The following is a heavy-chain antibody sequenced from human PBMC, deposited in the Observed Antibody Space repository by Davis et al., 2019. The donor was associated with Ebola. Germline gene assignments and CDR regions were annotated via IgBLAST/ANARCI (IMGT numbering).Heavy chain of an antibody. CDR3: ASGRHEWLVVVPV. D-gene: IGHD2-2*01. Sequence: GGSLRLSCAASGFTFSYYGMHWVRQAPGKGLEWVAVISYDGSNKYYADSVKGRFTISRDNSKNTLYLQMNSLRAEDTAVYYCASGRHEWLVVVPVWGQGTLVTVSS. CDR1: GFTFSYYG. CDR2: ISYDGSNK. V-gene: IGHV3-30*03. J-gene: IGHJ4*02.